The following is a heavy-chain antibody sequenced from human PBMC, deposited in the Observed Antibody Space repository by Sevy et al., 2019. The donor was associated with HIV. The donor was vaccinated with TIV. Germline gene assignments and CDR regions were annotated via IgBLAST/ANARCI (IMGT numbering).Heavy chain of an antibody. V-gene: IGHV3-33*01. D-gene: IGHD3-16*01. Sequence: GGSLRLSCAASGFTFSSYGMHWVRQAPGKGLEWVAVIWYDGSNKYYADSVKGRFTISRDNSKNTLYLQMNSLRAEDTAVYYCARGRALISYNFDYWGQGTLVTVSS. CDR1: GFTFSSYG. J-gene: IGHJ4*02. CDR3: ARGRALISYNFDY. CDR2: IWYDGSNK.